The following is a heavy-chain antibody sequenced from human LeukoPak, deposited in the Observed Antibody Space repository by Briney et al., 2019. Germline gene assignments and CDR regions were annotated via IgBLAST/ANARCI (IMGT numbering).Heavy chain of an antibody. D-gene: IGHD2-15*01. CDR2: IYYSGTT. Sequence: SETLSLTCTVSGGSISSSSYYWGWVRQPPGKGLDWIGNIYYSGTTYYTASLKSRVTISLDPSKNHFSLTLSSVTAADTAVYYCARHPSGYCSGGSCLSPDWGQGTLVTVSS. CDR1: GGSISSSSYY. CDR3: ARHPSGYCSGGSCLSPD. V-gene: IGHV4-39*01. J-gene: IGHJ1*01.